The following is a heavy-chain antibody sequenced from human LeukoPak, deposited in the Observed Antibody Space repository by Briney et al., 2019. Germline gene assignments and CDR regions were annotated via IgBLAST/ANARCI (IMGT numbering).Heavy chain of an antibody. CDR3: AMDSNGDYLGAFDF. D-gene: IGHD4-17*01. Sequence: SGRSLRLSCAGSGFTFSNYGMTWVRQAPGKGLEWVSAISGRGDSTRYGESVKGRFTVSRDNSKNTLYLEMTNLRAEDAAVYFCAMDSNGDYLGAFDFWGQGTLVTVSS. CDR2: ISGRGDST. J-gene: IGHJ3*01. V-gene: IGHV3-23*01. CDR1: GFTFSNYG.